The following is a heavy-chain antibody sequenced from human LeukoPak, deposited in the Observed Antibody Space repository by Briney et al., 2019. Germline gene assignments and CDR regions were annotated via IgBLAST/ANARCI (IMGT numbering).Heavy chain of an antibody. Sequence: PSETLSLTCTVSGGSISSYYRSWIRQPPGKGLEWIGYIYTSGSTNYNPSLKSRVTISVDTSKNQFSLKLSSVTAADTAVYYCARGAFRNSPPYYYYMDVWGKGTTVTVSS. D-gene: IGHD3-16*01. CDR3: ARGAFRNSPPYYYYMDV. V-gene: IGHV4-4*09. J-gene: IGHJ6*03. CDR1: GGSISSYY. CDR2: IYTSGST.